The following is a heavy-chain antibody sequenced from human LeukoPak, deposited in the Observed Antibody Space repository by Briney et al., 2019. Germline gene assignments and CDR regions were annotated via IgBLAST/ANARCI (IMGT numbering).Heavy chain of an antibody. CDR1: GGSFSGYY. J-gene: IGHJ5*02. D-gene: IGHD3-22*01. CDR3: ALKRYYYDSSGHRSPFDP. V-gene: IGHV4-34*01. CDR2: INHSGST. Sequence: PSETLSLTCAVYGGSFSGYYWSWIRQPPGKGLEWIGEINHSGSTNYNPSLKSRVTISVDTSKNQFSLMLSSVTAADTAVYYCALKRYYYDSSGHRSPFDPWGQGTLVTVSS.